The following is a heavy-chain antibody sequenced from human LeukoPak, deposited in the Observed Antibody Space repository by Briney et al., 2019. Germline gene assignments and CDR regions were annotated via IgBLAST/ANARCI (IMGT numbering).Heavy chain of an antibody. D-gene: IGHD5-12*01. CDR2: ISSSSSYI. CDR3: ASPSYSGYVSY. J-gene: IGHJ4*02. CDR1: GFTFSSYS. Sequence: GGSLRLSCAASGFTFSSYSMNWVRQAPGKGLEWVSSISSSSSYIYYADSVKGRFTISRDNAKNSLYLQMNSLRAEDTAVYYCASPSYSGYVSYWGQGTLVTVSS. V-gene: IGHV3-21*01.